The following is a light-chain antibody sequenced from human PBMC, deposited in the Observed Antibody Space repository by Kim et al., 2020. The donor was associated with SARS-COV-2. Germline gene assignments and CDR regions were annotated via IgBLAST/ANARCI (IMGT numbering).Light chain of an antibody. CDR1: SGDIASNY. CDR2: EDD. CDR3: QSFDSANQYVV. Sequence: NFTLTQPHSVSESPGKTVTISCTRSSGDIASNYVQWYQQRPGSAPTTVIYEDDQRPSGVPDRFSGSIDSSSNSASLTISGLKSDDEGDYYCQSFDSANQYVVFGGGTQLTVL. V-gene: IGLV6-57*04. J-gene: IGLJ2*01.